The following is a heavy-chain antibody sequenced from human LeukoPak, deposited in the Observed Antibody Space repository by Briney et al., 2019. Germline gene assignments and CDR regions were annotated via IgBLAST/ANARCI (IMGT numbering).Heavy chain of an antibody. D-gene: IGHD3-10*02. J-gene: IGHJ6*04. CDR1: GFTFDDYG. CDR3: AELGITMIGGV. Sequence: GSLRLSCAASGFTFDDYGLSWVRQAPGKGLEWVSGINWSGGSTGYADSVKGRFTISRDNAKNSLYLQMNSLSAEDTAVYYCAELGITMIGGVWGKGTTVTISS. CDR2: INWSGGST. V-gene: IGHV3-20*04.